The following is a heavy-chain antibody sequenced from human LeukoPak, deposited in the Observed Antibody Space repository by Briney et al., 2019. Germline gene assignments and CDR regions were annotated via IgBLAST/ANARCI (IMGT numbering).Heavy chain of an antibody. CDR2: IYYSGST. D-gene: IGHD6-19*01. V-gene: IGHV4-59*12. Sequence: SETLSLTCTVSGGSISSYYWSLIRQPPGKGLEWIGYIYYSGSTNYNPSLKSRVTISVDTSKNQFSLKLSSVTAADTAVYYCARVAVAGPYYFDYWGQGTLVTVSS. CDR1: GGSISSYY. J-gene: IGHJ4*02. CDR3: ARVAVAGPYYFDY.